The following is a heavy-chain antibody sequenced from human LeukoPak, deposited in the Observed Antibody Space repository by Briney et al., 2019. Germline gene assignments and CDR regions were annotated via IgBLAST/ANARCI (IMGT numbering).Heavy chain of an antibody. J-gene: IGHJ4*02. CDR3: ARLVGATRDY. V-gene: IGHV5-51*01. CDR2: IYPGDSDT. Sequence: PGDSLKICCKANGYIFANSWIVWGRQMPGKGLEWMGVIYPGDSDTRVSPSFQGQVTISADKSISTAYLQWSSLKASDTAMYYCARLVGATRDYWGQGTLVTVSA. D-gene: IGHD1-26*01. CDR1: GYIFANSW.